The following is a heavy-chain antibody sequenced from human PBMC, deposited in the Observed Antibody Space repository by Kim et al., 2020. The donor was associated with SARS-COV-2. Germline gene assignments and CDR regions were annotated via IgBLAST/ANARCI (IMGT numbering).Heavy chain of an antibody. J-gene: IGHJ3*02. Sequence: SRVTISVDTSKNQFSLKLSSVTAADTAVYYCARDQRGHKERWLLGDAFDIWGQGTMVTVSS. CDR3: ARDQRGHKERWLLGDAFDI. D-gene: IGHD2-15*01. V-gene: IGHV4-30-2*04.